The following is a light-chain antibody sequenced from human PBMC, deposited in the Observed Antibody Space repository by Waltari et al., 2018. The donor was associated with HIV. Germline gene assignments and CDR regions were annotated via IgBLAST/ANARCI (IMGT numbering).Light chain of an antibody. CDR2: DIN. J-gene: IGLJ2*01. Sequence: QSVLTQPPSVSGAPGQRVTISCTGSSSNIGAGYEVHWYQQLPGTGPKLLIYDINNRPAGCPDRFSGSKSGTSASLAITGLQAEDEADYYCQSYDSSLSGVLFGGGTKLTVL. V-gene: IGLV1-40*01. CDR1: SSNIGAGYE. CDR3: QSYDSSLSGVL.